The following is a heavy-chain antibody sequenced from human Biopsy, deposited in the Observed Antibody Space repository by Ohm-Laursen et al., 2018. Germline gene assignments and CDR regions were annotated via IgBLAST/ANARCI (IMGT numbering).Heavy chain of an antibody. V-gene: IGHV1-69*06. CDR1: GGTFSSYI. J-gene: IGHJ5*02. CDR2: VMPFFGTA. Sequence: ESSVKVSCKASGGTFSSYIFAWVRQAPGQRPEWMGDVMPFFGTAQYAPKLQGRVSMTAGKTTYTAYMELTSLTSEDTAVYFCARHYYDTSGYNWFDPWGQGTLVTVSS. D-gene: IGHD3-22*01. CDR3: ARHYYDTSGYNWFDP.